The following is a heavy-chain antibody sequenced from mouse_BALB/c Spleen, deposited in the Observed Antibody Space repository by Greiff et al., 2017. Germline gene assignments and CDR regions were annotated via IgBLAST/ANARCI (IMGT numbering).Heavy chain of an antibody. D-gene: IGHD2-4*01. CDR3: ARLFDYDGYFDV. V-gene: IGHV1S135*01. CDR1: GYSFTSYY. Sequence: EVQLQQSGPELMKPGASVKISCKASGYSFTSYYMHWVKQSHGKSLEWIGYIDPFNGGTSYNQKFKGKATLTVDKSSSTAYMHLSSLTSEDSAVYYCARLFDYDGYFDVWGAGTTVTVSS. CDR2: IDPFNGGT. J-gene: IGHJ1*01.